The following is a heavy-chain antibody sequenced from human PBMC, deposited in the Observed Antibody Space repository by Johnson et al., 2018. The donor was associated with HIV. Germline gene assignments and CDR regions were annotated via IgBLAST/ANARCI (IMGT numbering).Heavy chain of an antibody. Sequence: VQLVESGGGVVQPGRSLKLSCEASGFTFSGSVMHWVRQASGKGLEWVGRIRSKANNYATSYAASVKGRFTISRDDSKNTAYLQMNSLKSEDTAVYYCARKRWEPLDAFDIWGQGTMVTVSS. CDR3: ARKRWEPLDAFDI. V-gene: IGHV3-73*01. CDR1: GFTFSGSV. J-gene: IGHJ3*02. CDR2: IRSKANNYAT. D-gene: IGHD1-26*01.